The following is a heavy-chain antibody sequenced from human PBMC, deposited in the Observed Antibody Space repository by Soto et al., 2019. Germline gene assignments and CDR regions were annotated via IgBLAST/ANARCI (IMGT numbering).Heavy chain of an antibody. CDR3: AKADAAAYYYYGMDV. V-gene: IGHV3-23*01. CDR1: GFTYSNYA. Sequence: PGGSLRLSFAASGFTYSNYAMTWVRQAPGKGLEWVSSISGRSSDTYYADSVKGRFTISRDNSKNTLYLQMNSLRAEDTAVYYCAKADAAAYYYYGMDVWGQGTTVTVSS. D-gene: IGHD6-13*01. CDR2: ISGRSSDT. J-gene: IGHJ6*02.